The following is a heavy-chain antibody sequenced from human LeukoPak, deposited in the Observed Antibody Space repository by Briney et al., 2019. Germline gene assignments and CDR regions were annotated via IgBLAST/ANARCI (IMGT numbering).Heavy chain of an antibody. CDR3: ARGSSGSFDY. V-gene: IGHV6-1*01. J-gene: IGHJ4*02. CDR1: GXSVSGNIFA. Sequence: SQTLSLTCDISGXSVSGNIFAWNWIRQSPSRGLEPLGRTNYRSKRYNDYAVSVRGRIAINPDTSKNRFSLQLDSVTPEDTAVYYCARGSSGSFDYWGQGTLVTVSS. CDR2: TNYRSKRYN. D-gene: IGHD6-19*01.